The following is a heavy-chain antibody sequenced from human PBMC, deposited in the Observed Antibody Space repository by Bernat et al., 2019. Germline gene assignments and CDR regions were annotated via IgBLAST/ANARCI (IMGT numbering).Heavy chain of an antibody. CDR3: ARVAAAAGTKYYYYYGMDV. CDR2: ISYDGSNK. D-gene: IGHD6-13*01. V-gene: IGHV3-30-3*01. Sequence: QVQLVESGGGVVQPGRSLRLSCAASGFTFSSYAMHWVRQAPGKGLEWVAVISYDGSNKYYADSVKGRFTISRDNSKNTLYLQMNSPRAEDTAVYYCARVAAAAGTKYYYYYGMDVWGQGTTVTVSS. CDR1: GFTFSSYA. J-gene: IGHJ6*02.